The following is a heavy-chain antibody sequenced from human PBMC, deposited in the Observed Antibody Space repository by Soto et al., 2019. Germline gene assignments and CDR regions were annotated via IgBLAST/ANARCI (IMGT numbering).Heavy chain of an antibody. CDR3: APLSVSLSGPYGIHV. CDR1: GYSVTSSDYY. D-gene: IGHD2-15*01. J-gene: IGHJ6*02. V-gene: IGHV4-39*01. CDR2: MFYSGLT. Sequence: XETLSLTCGVSGYSVTSSDYYWAWIRQPRGKGLEWIGSMFYSGLTYYNPSLKSRVTLSVDTSKNQFSVRLNSVTAADTAVYYCAPLSVSLSGPYGIHVWGQGTTVTVSS.